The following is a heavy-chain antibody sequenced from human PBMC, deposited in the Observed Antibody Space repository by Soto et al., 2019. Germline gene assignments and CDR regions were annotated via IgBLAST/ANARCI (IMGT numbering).Heavy chain of an antibody. Sequence: EVQLVESGGGLVKPGGSLRLSCAASGFTFSTYTMNWVRQVPGTGLEWVSSISSTSYYIYYADSVKGRFTISRGNAKNSLYLQMNSLRVEDTAVYYCARDRAGDGYNLAVDWGQGTLVTVSS. CDR1: GFTFSTYT. CDR2: ISSTSYYI. V-gene: IGHV3-21*01. CDR3: ARDRAGDGYNLAVD. J-gene: IGHJ4*02. D-gene: IGHD5-12*01.